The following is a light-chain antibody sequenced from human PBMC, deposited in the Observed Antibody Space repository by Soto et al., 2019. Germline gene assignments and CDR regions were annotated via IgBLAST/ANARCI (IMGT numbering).Light chain of an antibody. CDR3: QSYDTRLSAWV. Sequence: QSVLTQPPSVSGAPGQRVTISCTGSSSNIGAGYDVHWYQQLPGTAPKLLIYANSNRPSGVPDRFSASKSGTSASLAITGLQAEDEADYYCQSYDTRLSAWVFGGGTKLTVL. J-gene: IGLJ3*02. CDR2: ANS. CDR1: SSNIGAGYD. V-gene: IGLV1-40*01.